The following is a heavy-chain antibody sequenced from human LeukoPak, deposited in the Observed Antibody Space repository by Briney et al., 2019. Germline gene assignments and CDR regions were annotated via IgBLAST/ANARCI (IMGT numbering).Heavy chain of an antibody. CDR2: INHSGST. D-gene: IGHD3-9*01. Sequence: SETLSLTCAVYGGSFSGYYWSWIRQPPGKGLEWIGEINHSGSTNYNPSLKSRVTISVDTSKNQFSLKLSSVTAADTAVYYCARGSHPEHYDILTGYKLYYYYYGMDVWGQGTTVTVSS. CDR3: ARGSHPEHYDILTGYKLYYYYYGMDV. CDR1: GGSFSGYY. J-gene: IGHJ6*02. V-gene: IGHV4-34*01.